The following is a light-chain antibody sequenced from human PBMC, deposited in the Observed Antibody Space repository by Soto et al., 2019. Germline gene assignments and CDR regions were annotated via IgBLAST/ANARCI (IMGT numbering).Light chain of an antibody. CDR3: QQRSNWPT. J-gene: IGKJ1*01. CDR1: QSVSSNY. CDR2: GAS. V-gene: IGKV3D-20*02. Sequence: EIVMSQSPATLSVSPGERVTLSCRASQSVSSNYLAWYQQKPGQAPRLLIYGASTRATGIPDRFSGSGSGTDFTLTITRLEPEDFALYYCQQRSNWPTFGQGTKVDVK.